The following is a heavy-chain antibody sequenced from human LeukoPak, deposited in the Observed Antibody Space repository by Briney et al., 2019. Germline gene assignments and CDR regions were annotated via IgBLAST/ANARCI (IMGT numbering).Heavy chain of an antibody. V-gene: IGHV3-48*04. J-gene: IGHJ4*02. Sequence: GGSLRLSCAASGFTFSSYSMNWVRQAPGKGLEWVSYISSSSSTIYYADSVKGRFTISRDNAKNSQYLQMNSLRAEDTAVYYCARARLGGYYDSSGPSDYWGQGTLVTVSS. CDR3: ARARLGGYYDSSGPSDY. CDR1: GFTFSSYS. CDR2: ISSSSSTI. D-gene: IGHD3-22*01.